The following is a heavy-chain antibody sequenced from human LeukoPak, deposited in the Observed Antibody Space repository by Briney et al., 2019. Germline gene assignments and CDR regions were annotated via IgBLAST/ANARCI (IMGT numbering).Heavy chain of an antibody. CDR3: ARVSYYYDSSGYPYYFDY. J-gene: IGHJ4*02. V-gene: IGHV3-23*01. D-gene: IGHD3-22*01. CDR2: ISGSGDNT. Sequence: GGSLRLSCTASGFTFSSSAMSWVRQAPGKGLQWVSGISGSGDNTYYADSVKGRFTISRDNSENTLYLQMNSLRAEDTAVYYCARVSYYYDSSGYPYYFDYWGQGTLVTVSS. CDR1: GFTFSSSA.